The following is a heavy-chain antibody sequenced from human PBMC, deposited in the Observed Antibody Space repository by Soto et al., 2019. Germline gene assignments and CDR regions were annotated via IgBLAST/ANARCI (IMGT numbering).Heavy chain of an antibody. CDR1: GFTFSSYA. J-gene: IGHJ4*02. Sequence: GGSLRLSCAASGFTFSSYAMSWVRQAPGKGLEWASATSGSGGSTYYADSVKGRFTISRDNSKNTLYLQMNSLRAEGTAVYYCEKDRDGTKWDYWGQGTLVTVSS. V-gene: IGHV3-23*01. D-gene: IGHD1-26*01. CDR3: EKDRDGTKWDY. CDR2: TSGSGGST.